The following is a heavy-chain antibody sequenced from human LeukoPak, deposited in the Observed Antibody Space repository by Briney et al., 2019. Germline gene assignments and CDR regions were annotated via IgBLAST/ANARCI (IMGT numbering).Heavy chain of an antibody. CDR3: TRTSNGNYYND. Sequence: NPSETLSLTCTVSGGFISIYYWNWIRHPPREGREWIRYISHGGSTDYTSSLKSRITISRDTSKNQFSLKLISVAAADAAVYYSTRTSNGNYYNDWGQGTLATVSS. CDR1: GGFISIYY. J-gene: IGHJ4*02. CDR2: ISHGGST. V-gene: IGHV4-59*08. D-gene: IGHD1-26*01.